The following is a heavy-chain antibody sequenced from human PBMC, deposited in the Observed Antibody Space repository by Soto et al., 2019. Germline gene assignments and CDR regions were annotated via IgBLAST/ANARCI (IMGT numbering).Heavy chain of an antibody. CDR1: GDAFSNYI. CDR3: ARGREQPPVGLYFDS. Sequence: QVQLVQSGAEVKKPGSSVKVSCKASGDAFSNYIFDWVRQAPGQGLEWMGGIIPMFGTPKYAETVQDRVTMSADVSTATAYMELTSLRFDDTAVYYCARGREQPPVGLYFDSWGEGTRVTVSS. D-gene: IGHD1-26*01. V-gene: IGHV1-69*01. CDR2: IIPMFGTP. J-gene: IGHJ4*02.